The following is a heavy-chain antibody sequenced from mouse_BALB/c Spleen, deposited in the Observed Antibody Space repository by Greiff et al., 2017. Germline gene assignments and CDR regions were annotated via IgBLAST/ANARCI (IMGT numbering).Heavy chain of an antibody. CDR1: GFTFSSYA. Sequence: EVQVVESGGGLVKPGGSLKLSCAASGFTFSSYAMSWVRQTPEKRLEWVASISSGGSTYYPDSVKGRFTISRDNARNILYLQMSSLRSEDTAMYYCAREGGLEVFDYWGQGTTLTVSS. CDR3: AREGGLEVFDY. D-gene: IGHD2-2*01. J-gene: IGHJ2*01. CDR2: ISSGGST. V-gene: IGHV5-6-5*01.